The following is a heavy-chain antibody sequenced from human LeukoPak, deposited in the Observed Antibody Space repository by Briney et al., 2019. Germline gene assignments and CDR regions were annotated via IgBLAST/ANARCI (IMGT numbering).Heavy chain of an antibody. V-gene: IGHV4-39*07. J-gene: IGHJ6*03. CDR3: AREGLKYTAMAPPYYYCYYMDV. CDR1: GGSISSSSYY. Sequence: SETLSLTCTVSGGSISSSSYYWGWIRQPPGKGLEWIGSIYYSGSTYYNPSLKSRVTISVDTSKNQFSLKLSSVTAADTAVYYCAREGLKYTAMAPPYYYCYYMDVWGKGTTVTISS. CDR2: IYYSGST. D-gene: IGHD5-18*01.